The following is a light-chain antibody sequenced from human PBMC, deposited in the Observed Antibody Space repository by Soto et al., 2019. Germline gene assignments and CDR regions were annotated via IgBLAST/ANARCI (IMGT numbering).Light chain of an antibody. V-gene: IGKV1-5*01. CDR3: QEYNNYWT. J-gene: IGKJ1*01. CDR2: TAS. Sequence: DIQMTQSPSTLSASVGDTVTITCRVSQTISRWLAWYQQKPGKAPRLLIYTASTLESGVPSRFSASGSGTEFTLTISSLHPDDFATYYCQEYNNYWTFGQGTKVEVK. CDR1: QTISRW.